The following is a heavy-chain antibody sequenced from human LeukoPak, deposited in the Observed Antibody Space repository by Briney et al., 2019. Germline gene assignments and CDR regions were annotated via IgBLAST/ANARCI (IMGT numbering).Heavy chain of an antibody. CDR3: ARDCSGGSCYGAFDI. CDR2: IYYNGKT. CDR1: GGSVTYTNYY. D-gene: IGHD2-15*01. V-gene: IGHV4-39*07. J-gene: IGHJ3*02. Sequence: SETLSLTCTVSGGSVTYTNYYWGWIRQPPGTGLQWIGVIYYNGKTYYNPSLKSRITISVDTSENRFSLKLSSVTATDTAVYYCARDCSGGSCYGAFDIWGQGTMVTVSS.